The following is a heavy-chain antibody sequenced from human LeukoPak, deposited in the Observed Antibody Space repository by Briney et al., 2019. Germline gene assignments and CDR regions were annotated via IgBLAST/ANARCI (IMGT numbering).Heavy chain of an antibody. CDR2: INHSGST. J-gene: IGHJ6*03. D-gene: IGHD5-12*01. CDR3: ARLHIVAARRGGYYYYYMDV. Sequence: PSETLSLTCAVYGGSFTSYYWSWIRQPPGKGLEWIGKINHSGSTYYNPSLKSRVTISVDTSKNQFSLKLSSVTAADTAVYYCARLHIVAARRGGYYYYYMDVWGKGTTVTISS. CDR1: GGSFTSYY. V-gene: IGHV4-34*01.